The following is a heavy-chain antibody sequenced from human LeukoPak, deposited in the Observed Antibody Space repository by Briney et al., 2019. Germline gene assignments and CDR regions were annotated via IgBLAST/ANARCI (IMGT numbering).Heavy chain of an antibody. CDR3: ARQDSVAGTMDYFDY. J-gene: IGHJ4*02. V-gene: IGHV5-51*01. CDR2: IYPGDSDT. Sequence: GESLKISCKGSGYSFTSYWIAWVRQVPGKGLEWGGSIYPGDSDTKYSPSFQGQVTISADKSISTAYLQWSSLKASDTAMYYCARQDSVAGTMDYFDYWGQGTLVTVSS. CDR1: GYSFTSYW. D-gene: IGHD6-19*01.